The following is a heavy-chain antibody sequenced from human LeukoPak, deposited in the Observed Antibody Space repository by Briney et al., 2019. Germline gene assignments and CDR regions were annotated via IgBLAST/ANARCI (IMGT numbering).Heavy chain of an antibody. D-gene: IGHD5-24*01. CDR2: ISYDGINK. J-gene: IGHJ4*02. Sequence: PGGSLRLSCEGSGYSFSSYGMHWVRQAPGKRLEWVAVISYDGINKYYADSVKGRFTISRDNSKNTLCLQMNSLRAEDTAVYYCAKEMATSVFDYWGQGTLVTVSS. CDR1: GYSFSSYG. V-gene: IGHV3-30*18. CDR3: AKEMATSVFDY.